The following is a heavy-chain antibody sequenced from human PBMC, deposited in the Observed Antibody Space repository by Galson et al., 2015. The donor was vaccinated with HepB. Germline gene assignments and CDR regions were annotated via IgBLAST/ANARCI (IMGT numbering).Heavy chain of an antibody. Sequence: SVKVSCKASGGTFSSYAISWVRQAPGQGLEWMGGIIPIFGTANYAQKFQGRVTITADESTSTAYMELSSLRSEDTAVYYCARNIAVAGTPFDYWGQGTLVTVSS. D-gene: IGHD6-19*01. CDR2: IIPIFGTA. CDR1: GGTFSSYA. J-gene: IGHJ4*02. CDR3: ARNIAVAGTPFDY. V-gene: IGHV1-69*13.